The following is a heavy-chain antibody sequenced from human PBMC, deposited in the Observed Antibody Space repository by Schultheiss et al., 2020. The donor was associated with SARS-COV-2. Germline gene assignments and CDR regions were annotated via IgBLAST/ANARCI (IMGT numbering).Heavy chain of an antibody. CDR1: GFTFSSYE. Sequence: GGSLRLSCAASGFTFSSYEMNWVRQAPGKGLEWVSYISSSGSTIYYADSVKGRFTISRDNSKNTLYLQMNSLRAEDTAVYYCAKDTLAAAGPEDYWGQGTLVTVSS. V-gene: IGHV3-48*03. CDR3: AKDTLAAAGPEDY. CDR2: ISSSGSTI. D-gene: IGHD6-13*01. J-gene: IGHJ4*02.